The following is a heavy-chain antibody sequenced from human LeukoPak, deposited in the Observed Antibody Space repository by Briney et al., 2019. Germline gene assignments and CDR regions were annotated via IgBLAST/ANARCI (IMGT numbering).Heavy chain of an antibody. D-gene: IGHD5-12*01. CDR1: GGSISRYY. CDR2: IYYSGST. Sequence: PSETLPLTCTVSGGSISRYYWSWIRQPPGKGLEWIGYIYYSGSTNYNPSLKSRVTISVDTSKNQFSLKLSSVTAADTAVYYCARRYEDAFDIWGQGTMVTVSS. CDR3: ARRYEDAFDI. V-gene: IGHV4-59*01. J-gene: IGHJ3*02.